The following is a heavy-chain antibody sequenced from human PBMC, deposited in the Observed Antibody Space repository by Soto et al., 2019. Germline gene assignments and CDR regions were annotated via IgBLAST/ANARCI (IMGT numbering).Heavy chain of an antibody. J-gene: IGHJ4*02. CDR3: AKVPNSSGWTYFDY. CDR2: ISNSGGTT. D-gene: IGHD6-19*01. Sequence: GGSLRLSCAASGITFSSCAMAWVRQAPGKGLEWVSDISNSGGTTNYADSVKGRFTISRDNSKNTLYLQMNSLRAEDTAVYYCAKVPNSSGWTYFDYWGQGTLVTVSS. CDR1: GITFSSCA. V-gene: IGHV3-23*01.